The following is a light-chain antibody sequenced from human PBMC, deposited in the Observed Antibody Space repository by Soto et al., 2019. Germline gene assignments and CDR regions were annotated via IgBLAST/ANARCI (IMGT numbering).Light chain of an antibody. CDR1: QSVSSY. CDR2: DAS. J-gene: IGKJ2*01. Sequence: EIVLTQSPATLSLSPGERATLSCRASQSVSSYLAWYQQKPGQAPRLLICDASNRTTGIPARFSGSGSGTDLPLTISSLEPEDFAVYYCQQRSNWPPYTFVQGTKLEIK. V-gene: IGKV3-11*01. CDR3: QQRSNWPPYT.